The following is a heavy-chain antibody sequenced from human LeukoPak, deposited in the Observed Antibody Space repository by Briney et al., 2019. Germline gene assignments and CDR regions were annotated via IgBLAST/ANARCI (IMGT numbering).Heavy chain of an antibody. CDR2: IYYSGST. V-gene: IGHV4-61*01. J-gene: IGHJ2*01. CDR1: GGSISSGNYY. CDR3: ARVYYSNSYDYWYFDL. D-gene: IGHD6-13*01. Sequence: TSETLSLTCTVSGGSISSGNYYWSWIRQPPGKGLEWIAYIYYSGSTNYNPSLKSRVTISVDTSKNQFSLKLSSVTAADTAVYYCARVYYSNSYDYWYFDLWGRGTLVTVSS.